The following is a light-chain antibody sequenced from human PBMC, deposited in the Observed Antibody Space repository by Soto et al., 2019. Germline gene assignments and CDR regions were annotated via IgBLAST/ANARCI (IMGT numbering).Light chain of an antibody. J-gene: IGKJ5*01. Sequence: DIQMTPSPSSLSASVGDRVTITCLASQTISFYLNWYQQKPGKAPKLLIYAASTLQSGVPSRFSGSGSGTDFTLTISCLQSEDFATYYCQQYYSYLITFGQGTRLEIK. CDR3: QQYYSYLIT. CDR1: QTISFY. V-gene: IGKV1-39*01. CDR2: AAS.